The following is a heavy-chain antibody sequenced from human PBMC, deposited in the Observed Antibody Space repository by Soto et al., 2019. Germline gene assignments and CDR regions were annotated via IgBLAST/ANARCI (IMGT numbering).Heavy chain of an antibody. J-gene: IGHJ4*02. CDR1: GFTFSSYA. V-gene: IGHV3-30-3*01. CDR3: AREVRKGYGSSTSCYTDYFDY. CDR2: ISYDGSNK. D-gene: IGHD2-2*02. Sequence: GGSLRLSCAASGFTFSSYAMHWVRQAPGKGLEWVAVISYDGSNKYYADSVKGRFTISRDNSKNTLYLQMNSLRAEDTAVYYCAREVRKGYGSSTSCYTDYFDYWGQGTLVTVHS.